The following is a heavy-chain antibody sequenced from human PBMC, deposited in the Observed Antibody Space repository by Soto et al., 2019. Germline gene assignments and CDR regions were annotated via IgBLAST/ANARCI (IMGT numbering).Heavy chain of an antibody. CDR2: INPNSGGT. V-gene: IGHV1-2*04. Sequence: ASVKVSCKASGYTFTGCYMHWVRQAPGQGLEWMGWINPNSGGTNYAQKFQGWVTMTRDTSISTAYMELSRLRSDDTAVYYCATTRKYYYDSSGYDAFDIWGQGTMVTVSS. CDR1: GYTFTGCY. D-gene: IGHD3-22*01. CDR3: ATTRKYYYDSSGYDAFDI. J-gene: IGHJ3*02.